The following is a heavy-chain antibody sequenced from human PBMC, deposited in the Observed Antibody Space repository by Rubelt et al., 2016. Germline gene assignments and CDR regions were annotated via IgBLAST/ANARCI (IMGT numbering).Heavy chain of an antibody. V-gene: IGHV4-34*01. CDR3: ARGYNYGPQYDF. D-gene: IGHD5-18*01. CDR1: GGSFDGYH. CDR2: SNDSGHT. J-gene: IGHJ4*02. Sequence: QVQLQQWGAGLLKPSETLSLTCIVYGGSFDGYHWTWIRQPPGKGLEWVGDSNDSGHTNYTPSLKSRVTLSVDTFKNQLSRKLGSVTAADTAVYYCARGYNYGPQYDFWGQGTLVTVSS.